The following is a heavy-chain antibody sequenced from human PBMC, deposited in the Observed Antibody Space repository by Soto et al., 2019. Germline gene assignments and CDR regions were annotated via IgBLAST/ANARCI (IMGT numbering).Heavy chain of an antibody. J-gene: IGHJ4*02. CDR1: GGLFSSYP. V-gene: IGHV1-69*01. Sequence: QEQLVQSGAEVKKPGSSVKVSCKASGGLFSSYPISWVRQVPGQGLEWMGGIIPVFQTAYYNQRVQGRVTINADESTNTAYMELSSLRSADTAIYYCARGGSGYTWFNEFWGQGTLVTVSS. D-gene: IGHD3-22*01. CDR3: ARGGSGYTWFNEF. CDR2: IIPVFQTA.